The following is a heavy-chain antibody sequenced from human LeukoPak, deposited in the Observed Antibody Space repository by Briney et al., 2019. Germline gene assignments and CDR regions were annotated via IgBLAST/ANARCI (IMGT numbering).Heavy chain of an antibody. D-gene: IGHD3-10*01. V-gene: IGHV4-34*01. CDR1: GGSFSGYY. Sequence: PSETLSLTCAVYGGSFSGYYWSWIRQPPGKGLEWIGEINHSGSTNYNPSLKSRVTISVDTSKNQFSLKLSSVTAADTAAYYCARVAIRWFPFQTNWFDPWGQGTLVTVSS. CDR2: INHSGST. J-gene: IGHJ5*02. CDR3: ARVAIRWFPFQTNWFDP.